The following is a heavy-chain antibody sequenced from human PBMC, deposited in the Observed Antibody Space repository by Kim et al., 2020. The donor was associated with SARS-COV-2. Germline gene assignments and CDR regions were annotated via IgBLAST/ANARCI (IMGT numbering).Heavy chain of an antibody. Sequence: SETLSLTCTVSGGSISTYYWSWIRQPPGKGLEWIGYIYYSGSTNYNPSLKSRVTISVDTSNNQFSLKLSSVTAADTAVYYCARVRPLYSGSSYYGMDVWGQGTTVTVS. CDR3: ARVRPLYSGSSYYGMDV. D-gene: IGHD1-26*01. J-gene: IGHJ6*02. CDR2: IYYSGST. V-gene: IGHV4-59*01. CDR1: GGSISTYY.